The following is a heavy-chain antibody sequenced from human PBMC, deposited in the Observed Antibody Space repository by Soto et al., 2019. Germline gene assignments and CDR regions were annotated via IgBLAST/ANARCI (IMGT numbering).Heavy chain of an antibody. CDR3: ARLDYSNFSSTYYYYMDV. J-gene: IGHJ6*03. V-gene: IGHV4-39*01. D-gene: IGHD4-4*01. CDR2: IYYSGNT. Sequence: QLQLQESGPGLVKPSETLSLTCTVSGGSVRSSRYYWGWIRQPPGKALEWIGSIYYSGNTYYNPSLKSRVTISLDTSKNQFSLRLSSVTAADTAVYYCARLDYSNFSSTYYYYMDVWGKGTTVTVSS. CDR1: GGSVRSSRYY.